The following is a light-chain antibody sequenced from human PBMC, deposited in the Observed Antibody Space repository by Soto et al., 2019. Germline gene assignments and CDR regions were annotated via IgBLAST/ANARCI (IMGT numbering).Light chain of an antibody. CDR3: XQXXSTPMYT. J-gene: IGKJ2*01. CDR2: WAS. Sequence: DFVMTQSPDSLAVSLGERATINCKSSQSVLYGPNNKNYLAWYQQKPGQPPKLLIYWASARESGVPDRFSGSGSGTDFTLTISSLQXEDVXVYYXXQXXSTPMYTXXQGTKLEIK. V-gene: IGKV4-1*01. CDR1: QSVLYGPNNKNY.